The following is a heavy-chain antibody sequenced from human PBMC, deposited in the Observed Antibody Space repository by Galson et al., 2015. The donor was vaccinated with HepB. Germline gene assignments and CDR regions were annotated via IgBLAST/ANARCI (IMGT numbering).Heavy chain of an antibody. V-gene: IGHV3-30-3*01. CDR3: ARTRDSSGYYLLSLDWYFDL. Sequence: LRLSCAASGFTFSNYAMHWVRQAPGKGLEWVAVISYDGSNKYYADSVKGRFTISRDNSKNILYLQMNSLRAEDTAVYYCARTRDSSGYYLLSLDWYFDLWGRGTLVTVSS. CDR2: ISYDGSNK. CDR1: GFTFSNYA. J-gene: IGHJ2*01. D-gene: IGHD3-22*01.